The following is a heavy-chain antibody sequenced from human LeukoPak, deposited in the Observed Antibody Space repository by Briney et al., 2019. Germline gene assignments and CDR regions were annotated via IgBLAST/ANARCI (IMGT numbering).Heavy chain of an antibody. CDR3: AKFRYHSNDNNYLDFNY. V-gene: IGHV3-23*01. CDR2: ISGSGGHT. CDR1: GFTFSSYA. J-gene: IGHJ4*02. Sequence: PGGSLRLSCAASGFTFSSYAVGWVRQAPGKGPEWVSSISGSGGHTYFADSVKGRFTISRDNSKNTLDLQMNSLKVEDTAVYYCAKFRYHSNDNNYLDFNYWGQGTLVTVSS. D-gene: IGHD3-22*01.